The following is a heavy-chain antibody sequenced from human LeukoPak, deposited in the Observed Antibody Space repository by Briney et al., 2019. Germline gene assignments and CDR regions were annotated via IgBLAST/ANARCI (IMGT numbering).Heavy chain of an antibody. V-gene: IGHV4-59*01. CDR2: IFYSGST. CDR1: GDSISRYY. J-gene: IGHJ5*02. Sequence: SETLSLTCTVSGDSISRYYWSWIRQPPGKGLEWIGYIFYSGSTNYNPSLESRVTISVDTSKNQFSLKLSSVTAADTAVYYCAREAGYDGWFDPWGQGTLVTVSS. CDR3: AREAGYDGWFDP. D-gene: IGHD5-12*01.